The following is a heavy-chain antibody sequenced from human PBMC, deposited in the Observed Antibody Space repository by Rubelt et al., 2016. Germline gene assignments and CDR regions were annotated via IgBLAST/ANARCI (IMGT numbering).Heavy chain of an antibody. CDR2: IRRKSDGGRT. CDR3: TRMDV. J-gene: IGHJ6*02. V-gene: IGHV3-15*01. Sequence: EVQMVESGGGLVQPGGSLRLSCAASGFTFSRYWILWVRQVPGNGLEWVGRIRRKSDGGRTYYAAPVKGRLTLSRDDSTNSRHLQMNSLKIEDTAVYYCTRMDVWGQGTTVTVSS. CDR1: GFTFSRYW.